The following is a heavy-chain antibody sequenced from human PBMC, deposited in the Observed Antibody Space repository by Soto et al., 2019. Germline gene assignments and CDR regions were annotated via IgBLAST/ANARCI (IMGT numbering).Heavy chain of an antibody. CDR3: TKDIAVAATFLEY. D-gene: IGHD6-19*01. CDR1: GFSFSSYG. CDR2: ISYDGSNK. V-gene: IGHV3-30*18. Sequence: QVQLVESGGGVVQPGRSLRLSCAASGFSFSSYGMHWVRQSPGKGLEWVAVISYDGSNKYYGDSVKGRFTISRDNSKNTLYLQMNSLRADDTAVYYCTKDIAVAATFLEYWGQGTPVTVSP. J-gene: IGHJ4*02.